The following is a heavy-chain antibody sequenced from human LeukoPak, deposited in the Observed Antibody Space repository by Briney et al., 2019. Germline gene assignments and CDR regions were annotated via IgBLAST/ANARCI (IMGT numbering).Heavy chain of an antibody. CDR2: VSRSGGSI. CDR3: ARQESRNYQYEGLDY. Sequence: GGSLRLSCAASGFTFSNNVMSWVRQAPGRGLEWVSGVSRSGGSIYYADSVKGRFTIDRDNSKNTVYLQMNSLRPDDTGIYSCARQESRNYQYEGLDYWGQGNLVTVSS. V-gene: IGHV3-23*01. D-gene: IGHD3-16*01. J-gene: IGHJ4*02. CDR1: GFTFSNNV.